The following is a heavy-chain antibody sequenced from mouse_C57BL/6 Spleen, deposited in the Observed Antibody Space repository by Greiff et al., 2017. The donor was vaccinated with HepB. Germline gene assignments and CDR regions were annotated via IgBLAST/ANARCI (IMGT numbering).Heavy chain of an antibody. V-gene: IGHV1-82*01. D-gene: IGHD2-3*01. CDR2: IYPGDGDT. Sequence: VQLVESGPELVKPGASVKISCKASGYAFSSSWMNWVKQRPGKGLEWIGRIYPGDGDTNYNGKFKGKATLTADKSSSTAYMQLSSLTSEDSAVYYCARSDGCCAMDYWGQGTSVTVSS. CDR3: ARSDGCCAMDY. J-gene: IGHJ4*01. CDR1: GYAFSSSW.